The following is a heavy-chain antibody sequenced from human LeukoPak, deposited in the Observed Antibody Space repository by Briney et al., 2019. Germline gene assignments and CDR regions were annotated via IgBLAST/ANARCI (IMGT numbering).Heavy chain of an antibody. V-gene: IGHV1-69*04. CDR1: GGTFSSYA. CDR2: IIPILGIA. J-gene: IGHJ4*02. D-gene: IGHD5-18*01. CDR3: ARAGGQTGYSYDPYYFDY. Sequence: ASVKVSCKASGGTFSSYAISWVRQAPGQGLEWMGRIIPILGIANYAQKFQGRVTITADKSTSTAYMELSSLRSEDTAVYYCARAGGQTGYSYDPYYFDYWGQGTLVTVSS.